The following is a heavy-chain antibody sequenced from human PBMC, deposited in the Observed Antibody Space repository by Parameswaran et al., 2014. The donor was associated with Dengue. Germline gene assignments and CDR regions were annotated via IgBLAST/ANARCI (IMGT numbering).Heavy chain of an antibody. CDR3: ARGHLSLDSSGYYLIHYYYGMDV. D-gene: IGHD3-22*01. Sequence: PGKGLEWIGYIYYSGSTYYNPSLKSRVTISVDTSKNQFSLKLSSVTAADTAVYYCARGHLSLDSSGYYLIHYYYGMDVWGQGTTVTVSS. J-gene: IGHJ6*02. CDR2: IYYSGST. V-gene: IGHV4-30-4*01.